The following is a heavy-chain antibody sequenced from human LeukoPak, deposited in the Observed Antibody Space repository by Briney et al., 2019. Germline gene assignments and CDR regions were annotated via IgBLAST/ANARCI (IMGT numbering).Heavy chain of an antibody. CDR2: ISGSGGST. CDR1: GFTFSSYA. J-gene: IGHJ4*02. D-gene: IGHD2-2*01. Sequence: TGGSLRLSCAASGFTFSSYAMTWVRQAPGKGLEWVSAISGSGGSTYYAASVKGRFTISRDNSKNTLYLQMNSLRAEDTAVYYCARGEVGYCSRTTCYGFDHWGQGSLVTVSS. CDR3: ARGEVGYCSRTTCYGFDH. V-gene: IGHV3-23*01.